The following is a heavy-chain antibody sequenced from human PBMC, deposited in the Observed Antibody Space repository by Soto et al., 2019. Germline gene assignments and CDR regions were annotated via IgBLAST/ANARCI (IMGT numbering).Heavy chain of an antibody. CDR1: GFTFSSYA. CDR2: ISGSGGST. D-gene: IGHD5-18*01. CDR3: AKDLQLWLPPERKNFDY. V-gene: IGHV3-23*01. Sequence: GGSLRLSCAASGFTFSSYAMSWVRQAPGKGLEWVSAISGSGGSTYYADSVKGRFTISRDNSKNTLYLQMNSLRAEDTAVYYCAKDLQLWLPPERKNFDYWGQGTLVTVSS. J-gene: IGHJ4*02.